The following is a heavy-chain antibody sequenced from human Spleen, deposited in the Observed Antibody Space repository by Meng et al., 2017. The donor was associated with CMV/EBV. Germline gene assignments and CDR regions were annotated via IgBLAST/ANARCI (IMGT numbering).Heavy chain of an antibody. D-gene: IGHD1-26*01. CDR3: AREPPVEPHAFDI. J-gene: IGHJ3*02. V-gene: IGHV3-9*01. CDR2: ISWNSGSI. CDR1: GFTFDDYA. Sequence: GGSLRLSCAASGFTFDDYAMHWVRQAPGKGLEWVSGISWNSGSIGYADSVKGRFTISRDNAKNTLYLQMNSLRAEDTAVYYCAREPPVEPHAFDIWGQGTMVTVSS.